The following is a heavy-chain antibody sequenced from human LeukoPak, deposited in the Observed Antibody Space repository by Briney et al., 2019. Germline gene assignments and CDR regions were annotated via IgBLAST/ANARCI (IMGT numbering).Heavy chain of an antibody. CDR3: VKARDSSGLFEY. Sequence: GGSLRLPCAASGFTVSSNYMSWVRQAPGKGLEWVSVIYSGGSTYYADSVKGRFTISRDNSKNTLYLQMNSLRAEDTAVYYCVKARDSSGLFEYWGQGTLVTVSS. D-gene: IGHD3-22*01. CDR1: GFTVSSNY. CDR2: IYSGGST. J-gene: IGHJ4*02. V-gene: IGHV3-53*01.